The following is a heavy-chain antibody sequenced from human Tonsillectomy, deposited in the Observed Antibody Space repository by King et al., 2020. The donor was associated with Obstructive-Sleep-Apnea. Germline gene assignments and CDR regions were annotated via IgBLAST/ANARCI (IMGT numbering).Heavy chain of an antibody. CDR2: ISYDGSNK. V-gene: IGHV3-30*04. Sequence: VQLVESGGGVVQPGRSLRLSCAASGFTFSSYAMHWVRQAPGKGLEWVAVISYDGSNKYYTDSVKGRFTISRDNSKNTLYVQMNSLRGEDTAVYYCAGPGPRHSGYDLYWYFDLWGRGTLVTVSS. J-gene: IGHJ2*01. CDR1: GFTFSSYA. D-gene: IGHD5-12*01. CDR3: AGPGPRHSGYDLYWYFDL.